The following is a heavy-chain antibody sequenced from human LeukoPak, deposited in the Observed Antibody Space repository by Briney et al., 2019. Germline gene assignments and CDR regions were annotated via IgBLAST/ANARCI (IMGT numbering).Heavy chain of an antibody. CDR1: GYTLTELS. V-gene: IGHV1-24*01. CDR2: FDPEDGET. D-gene: IGHD3-3*01. CDR3: ATAVLRFLEWKQATDYGMDV. Sequence: GASVKVSCKVSGYTLTELSMHWVRQAPGKGLEWMGGFDPEDGETIYAQKSQGRVTMTEDTSTDTAYMELSSLRSEDTAVYYCATAVLRFLEWKQATDYGMDVWGQGTTVTVSS. J-gene: IGHJ6*02.